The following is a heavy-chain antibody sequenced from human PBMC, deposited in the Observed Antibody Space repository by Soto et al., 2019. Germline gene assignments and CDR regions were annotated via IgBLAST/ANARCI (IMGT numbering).Heavy chain of an antibody. CDR1: GFTFSRYG. CDR3: ARDGHLLGSGYYFDY. J-gene: IGHJ4*02. Sequence: GGALRLSCGGSGFTFSRYGIHWGRQAPGKGLEWVGIIWYDGSNKYYADSVKGRFTISRDSSKNTVYLQMDSLRVEDTAVYYCARDGHLLGSGYYFDYWGQGTLVTVSS. D-gene: IGHD3-22*01. CDR2: IWYDGSNK. V-gene: IGHV3-33*01.